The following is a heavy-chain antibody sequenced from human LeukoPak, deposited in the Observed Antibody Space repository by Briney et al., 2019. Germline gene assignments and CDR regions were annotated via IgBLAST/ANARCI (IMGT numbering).Heavy chain of an antibody. Sequence: GGSLRLSCAASGFTFSSYGMHWVRQAPGKGLEWVAVISYDGSNKYYADSVKGRFTISRDNSKNTLYLQMNSLRAEDTAVYYCARGSIGEPYDYWGQGTLVTVSS. CDR1: GFTFSSYG. CDR2: ISYDGSNK. D-gene: IGHD1-26*01. V-gene: IGHV3-30*03. J-gene: IGHJ4*02. CDR3: ARGSIGEPYDY.